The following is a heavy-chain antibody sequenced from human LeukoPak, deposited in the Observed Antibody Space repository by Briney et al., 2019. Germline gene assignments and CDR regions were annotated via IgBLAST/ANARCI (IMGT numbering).Heavy chain of an antibody. J-gene: IGHJ4*02. V-gene: IGHV3-23*01. D-gene: IGHD3-3*01. CDR3: AKAPDRTFGVVER. CDR1: GFTFSSYA. Sequence: KPGGSLRLSCAASGFTFSSYAMSWVRQAPGKGLEWISAISGSGGSTYYADSVKGRFTISRDNSKNTLYLQMNSLRAEDTAVYYCAKAPDRTFGVVERWGQGTLVTVSS. CDR2: ISGSGGST.